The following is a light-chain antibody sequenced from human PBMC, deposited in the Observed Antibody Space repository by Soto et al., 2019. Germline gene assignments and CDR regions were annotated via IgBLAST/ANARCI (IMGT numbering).Light chain of an antibody. Sequence: QSALTQPRSVSGSPGQSVTISCTGTSSGVGGYNYVSWYQQHPGKAPKLMIYDVSKRPSGVPDRFSGSKSGNTASLTISGLQAEDEADYYCCSYAGSFLVVFGGGTKLTVL. CDR1: SSGVGGYNY. CDR2: DVS. CDR3: CSYAGSFLVV. V-gene: IGLV2-11*01. J-gene: IGLJ2*01.